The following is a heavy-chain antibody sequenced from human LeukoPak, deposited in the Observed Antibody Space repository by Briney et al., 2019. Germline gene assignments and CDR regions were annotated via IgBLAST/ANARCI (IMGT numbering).Heavy chain of an antibody. Sequence: GGSLRLSCTASGFTFGDYAMSWVRQAPGKGLEWVGFIRSKAYGGTTEYAASVKGRFTISRDDSKSIAYLQMNSLKTEDTAVYYCTRKTMIVADIWGQGTMVTVSS. CDR3: TRKTMIVADI. V-gene: IGHV3-49*04. CDR1: GFTFGDYA. J-gene: IGHJ3*02. CDR2: IRSKAYGGTT. D-gene: IGHD3-22*01.